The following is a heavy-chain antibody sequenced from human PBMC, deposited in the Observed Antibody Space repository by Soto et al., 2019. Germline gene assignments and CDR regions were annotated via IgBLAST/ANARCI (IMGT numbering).Heavy chain of an antibody. V-gene: IGHV4-59*08. Sequence: PSETLSLTCTVSGGSISSYYWSWIRQPPGKGLEWIGYIYYSESTNYNPSLKSRVTISVDTSKNQFSLKLNSMTAADTAVYYCARHNDGSGSTYFDYWGQGTLVTVSS. CDR2: IYYSEST. J-gene: IGHJ4*02. D-gene: IGHD3-10*01. CDR1: GGSISSYY. CDR3: ARHNDGSGSTYFDY.